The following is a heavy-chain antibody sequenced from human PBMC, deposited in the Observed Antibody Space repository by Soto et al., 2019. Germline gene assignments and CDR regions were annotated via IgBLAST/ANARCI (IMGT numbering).Heavy chain of an antibody. J-gene: IGHJ4*02. Sequence: GESLKISCKGFGYSFTTYWIAWVRQMPGKGLEWMGIIYPGDSDTRYSPSFQGQVTISADKSIGTAYLQWSSLKASDTAMYYCARNYYDVSGGCYYWGLGTLVTVSS. CDR2: IYPGDSDT. CDR1: GYSFTTYW. D-gene: IGHD3-22*01. CDR3: ARNYYDVSGGCYY. V-gene: IGHV5-51*01.